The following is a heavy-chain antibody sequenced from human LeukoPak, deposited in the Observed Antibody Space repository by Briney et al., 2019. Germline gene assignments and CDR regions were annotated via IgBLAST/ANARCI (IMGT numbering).Heavy chain of an antibody. V-gene: IGHV3-7*03. Sequence: GGSLRLSCAASGFTFSSYWVSWVRQAPGKGLEWVANINQDGGEKYCVDSVKGRFTISRDNAKNSLYLQMNSLRAEDTALYYCARDKESGDSYFDSWGQGTLVTVSS. CDR2: INQDGGEK. D-gene: IGHD7-27*01. J-gene: IGHJ4*02. CDR3: ARDKESGDSYFDS. CDR1: GFTFSSYW.